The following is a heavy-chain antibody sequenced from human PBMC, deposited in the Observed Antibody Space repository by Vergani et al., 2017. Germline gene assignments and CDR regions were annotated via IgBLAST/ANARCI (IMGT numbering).Heavy chain of an antibody. J-gene: IGHJ4*02. D-gene: IGHD3-9*01. CDR3: ARGDYGILTGYRY. CDR2: INPSGGHT. Sequence: QVQVVQSGAEVKKSGASVKVSCKTSGYTFSNYYMHCVRQAPGQGLEWMGIINPSGGHTNYAQKFQGRVTMTRDTSTSTVYMELSSLRSEDTAIYYCARGDYGILTGYRYWGQGTLVTDSA. V-gene: IGHV1-46*03. CDR1: GYTFSNYY.